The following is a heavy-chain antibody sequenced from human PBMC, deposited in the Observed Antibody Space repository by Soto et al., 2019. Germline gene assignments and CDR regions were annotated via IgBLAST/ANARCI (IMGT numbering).Heavy chain of an antibody. D-gene: IGHD7-27*01. Sequence: EVQLLESGGGLEQPGGSLRVSCTASGFAFSSFVMGWVRRAPGKGLEWVSAIGGTSGSTYYADSVKGRFTISRDNSKNTLSLQMNGLRAEDTAVYYCAKRRGDGYFDFWGRGTLVTVSS. CDR1: GFAFSSFV. CDR3: AKRRGDGYFDF. V-gene: IGHV3-23*01. CDR2: IGGTSGST. J-gene: IGHJ2*01.